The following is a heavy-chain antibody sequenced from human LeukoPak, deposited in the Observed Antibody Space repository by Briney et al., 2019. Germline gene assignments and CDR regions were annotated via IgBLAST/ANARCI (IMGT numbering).Heavy chain of an antibody. CDR1: GCSISSTTYY. J-gene: IGHJ4*02. CDR3: TGDYGDYVIGH. V-gene: IGHV4-39*01. D-gene: IGHD4-17*01. CDR2: MHYSGST. Sequence: PSETLSLTCTVSGCSISSTTYYWGWIRQPPGKELEWIVSMHYSGSTYYNPSLNSWVTISLDTSKNLFSMRLSSVTAADTAVYYCTGDYGDYVIGHWGQGTLVTVSS.